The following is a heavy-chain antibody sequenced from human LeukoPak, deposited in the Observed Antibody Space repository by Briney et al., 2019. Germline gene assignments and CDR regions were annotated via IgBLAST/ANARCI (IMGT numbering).Heavy chain of an antibody. D-gene: IGHD2-15*01. CDR2: INAYNGNT. V-gene: IGHV1-18*01. J-gene: IGHJ4*02. CDR1: GYTFTNYG. Sequence: GASVKVSCKAFGYTFTNYGINWVRQAPGQGLEWMGWINAYNGNTNYSRKFRDRVTMTTDTSTTTASMELRSLRFDDTAVYYCMRVPELPEFWGQGTLVTVSS. CDR3: MRVPELPEF.